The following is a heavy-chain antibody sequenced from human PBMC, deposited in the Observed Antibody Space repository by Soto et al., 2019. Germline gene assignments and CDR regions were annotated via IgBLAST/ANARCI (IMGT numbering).Heavy chain of an antibody. CDR1: VYSFTSYW. J-gene: IGHJ6*02. Sequence: GESLKISCKGSVYSFTSYWISWVRQMPGKGLEWMGRIDPSDSYTNYSPSFQGHVTISADKSISTAYLQWSSLKASDTAMYYWARRAWLYYGMDVWGQGTTVTVS. CDR2: IDPSDSYT. D-gene: IGHD3-22*01. CDR3: ARRAWLYYGMDV. V-gene: IGHV5-10-1*01.